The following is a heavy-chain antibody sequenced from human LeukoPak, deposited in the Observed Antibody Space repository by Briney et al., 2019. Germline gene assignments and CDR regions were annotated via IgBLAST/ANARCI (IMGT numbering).Heavy chain of an antibody. V-gene: IGHV4-39*01. J-gene: IGHJ3*01. Sequence: SETLSLTCTVSGGSISGFSYYWGWIRQPPGKGLEWIGNIFYTGTTYYNPSLKSRVTISVDTSKNHFSLKLNSVTAADTAVYYCAALGYCSYGICYTGGDDAFDVWGQGTMVTVSS. CDR1: GGSISGFSYY. CDR3: AALGYCSYGICYTGGDDAFDV. CDR2: IFYTGTT. D-gene: IGHD2-8*01.